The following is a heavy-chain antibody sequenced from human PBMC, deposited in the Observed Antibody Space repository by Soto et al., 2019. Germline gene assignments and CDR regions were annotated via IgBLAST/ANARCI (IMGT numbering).Heavy chain of an antibody. CDR3: AKDAVRYCISTSCYSFDY. CDR2: ISGSGGSI. D-gene: IGHD2-2*02. J-gene: IGHJ4*02. CDR1: GFTFSDYY. V-gene: IGHV3-23*01. Sequence: GGSLRLSCAASGFTFSDYYIHWIRRAPGKGLEWVSGISGSGGSIYYADSARGRFTISRDNSKNTLYLQMNSLRAEDTAVYYCAKDAVRYCISTSCYSFDYWGQGTLVTV.